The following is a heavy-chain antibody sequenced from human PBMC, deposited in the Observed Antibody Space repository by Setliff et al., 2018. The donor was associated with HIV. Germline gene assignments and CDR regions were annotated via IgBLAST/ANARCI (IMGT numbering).Heavy chain of an antibody. CDR1: GFSFTNYW. Sequence: GESLKISCKASGFSFTNYWITWVRQMPGKGLEWMGRIDPSDSYVNYSPSFKGHVTILADESTVYLQWDSLKASDSGIYYCAKSSGSYPLGFDPWGQGTLVTVSS. D-gene: IGHD3-16*02. J-gene: IGHJ5*02. CDR3: AKSSGSYPLGFDP. CDR2: IDPSDSYV. V-gene: IGHV5-10-1*01.